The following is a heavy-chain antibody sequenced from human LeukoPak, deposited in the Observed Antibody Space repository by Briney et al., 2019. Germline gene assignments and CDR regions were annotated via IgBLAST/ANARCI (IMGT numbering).Heavy chain of an antibody. J-gene: IGHJ4*02. CDR1: GGSISSYY. CDR3: ARRTMVRGVIMQYYFDY. Sequence: SETLSLTCTVSGGSISSYYWSLIRQPPGKGLEWIGYIYYSGSTNYNPSLKSRVTISVDTSKNQFSLRLSSVTAADTAVYYCARRTMVRGVIMQYYFDYWGQGTLVTDSS. V-gene: IGHV4-59*01. D-gene: IGHD3-10*01. CDR2: IYYSGST.